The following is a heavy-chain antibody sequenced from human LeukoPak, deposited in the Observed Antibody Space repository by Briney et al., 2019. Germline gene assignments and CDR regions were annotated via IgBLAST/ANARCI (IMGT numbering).Heavy chain of an antibody. CDR2: ISSSGITL. D-gene: IGHD3-22*01. Sequence: GGSLRLSCAASGFTFSSYEMNWVRQAPGKGLEWVSHISSSGITLYYADSVKGRFTISRDNPKNSLYLQMNSLRAEDTALYYCARRPYYYDSLDYWGQGTLVTVSS. V-gene: IGHV3-48*03. CDR3: ARRPYYYDSLDY. CDR1: GFTFSSYE. J-gene: IGHJ4*02.